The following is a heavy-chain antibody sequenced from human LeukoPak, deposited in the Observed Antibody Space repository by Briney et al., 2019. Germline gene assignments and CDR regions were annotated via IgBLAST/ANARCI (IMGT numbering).Heavy chain of an antibody. CDR2: ISYDGSNK. Sequence: PGRSLRLSCAASGFTFSNYDMHRVRQAPGKGLEWVAVISYDGSNKYYADSVKGRFTISRDNSKNTLYLQMNSLRADDTAVYYCAKVFLGDAFDIWGQGTMVTVSS. CDR1: GFTFSNYD. CDR3: AKVFLGDAFDI. V-gene: IGHV3-30*18. D-gene: IGHD2-21*01. J-gene: IGHJ3*02.